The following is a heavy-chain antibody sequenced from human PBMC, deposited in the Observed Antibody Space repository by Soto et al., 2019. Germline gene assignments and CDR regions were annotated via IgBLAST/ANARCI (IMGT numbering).Heavy chain of an antibody. CDR1: GGSFSGYY. CDR3: ARARNRHYYGSGSYYKSDYGMDV. Sequence: SETLSLTCAVYGGSFSGYYWSWIRQPPGKGLEWIGEINHSGSTNYNPSLKSRVTISVDTSKNQFSLKLSSVTAADTAVYYCARARNRHYYGSGSYYKSDYGMDVWGQGTTVTVSS. CDR2: INHSGST. D-gene: IGHD3-10*01. J-gene: IGHJ6*02. V-gene: IGHV4-34*01.